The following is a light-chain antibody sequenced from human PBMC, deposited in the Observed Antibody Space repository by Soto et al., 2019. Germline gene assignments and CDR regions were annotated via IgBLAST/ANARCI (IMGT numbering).Light chain of an antibody. J-gene: IGKJ2*01. CDR2: GAS. Sequence: EIVLTQSPGTLSLSPGERATLSCRASQSVSSSYLAWYQQKPGQAPRLLIYGASSRATGIPDRFSGSGSGTDFPLTISRLGPEDFAVYSCQQYGSSPRTFAQGTKLEIK. V-gene: IGKV3-20*01. CDR3: QQYGSSPRT. CDR1: QSVSSSY.